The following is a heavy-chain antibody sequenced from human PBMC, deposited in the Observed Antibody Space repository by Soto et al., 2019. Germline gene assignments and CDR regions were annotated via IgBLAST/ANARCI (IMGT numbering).Heavy chain of an antibody. D-gene: IGHD3-10*01. CDR1: GLTFSSFG. CDR3: AKDLGLDASASYPYH. J-gene: IGHJ5*02. V-gene: IGHV3-30*18. Sequence: QVHLVESGGGVVQPGRSLRLSCAASGLTFSSFGMHWVRHTPGKGLEWLAVISYDGSHKLHADSVQGRFTISRDNSKNTVSLQMNSLRTEDTAVYYCAKDLGLDASASYPYHWGQGNLVTVSS. CDR2: ISYDGSHK.